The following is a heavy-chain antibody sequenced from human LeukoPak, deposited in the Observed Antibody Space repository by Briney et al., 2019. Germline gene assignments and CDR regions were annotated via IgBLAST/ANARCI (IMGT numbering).Heavy chain of an antibody. D-gene: IGHD4-11*01. CDR3: AKDGYYSNYLALFDY. CDR1: GFTFSSYA. V-gene: IGHV3-23*01. CDR2: ISGSGGST. J-gene: IGHJ4*02. Sequence: GGSLRLSCAASGFTFSSYAMSCVPHAPGKGREWVSAISGSGGSTYYADSVKGRFTISRDNSKNTLYLQMNSLRDEDTAVYYCAKDGYYSNYLALFDYWGQGTLVTVCS.